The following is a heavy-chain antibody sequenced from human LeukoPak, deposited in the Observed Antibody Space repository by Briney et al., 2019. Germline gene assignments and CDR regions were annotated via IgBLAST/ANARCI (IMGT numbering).Heavy chain of an antibody. CDR3: ARRGGSPLGAFDI. CDR2: IYTSGST. CDR1: GGSIRNYY. D-gene: IGHD1-26*01. V-gene: IGHV4-4*07. J-gene: IGHJ3*02. Sequence: SETLSLTCTVSGGSIRNYYWSWIRQPAGKGLEWIGRIYTSGSTNYNPSLKSRVTISVDTSKNQFSLKLTSVTAADTAVYYCARRGGSPLGAFDIWGQGTMVTVSS.